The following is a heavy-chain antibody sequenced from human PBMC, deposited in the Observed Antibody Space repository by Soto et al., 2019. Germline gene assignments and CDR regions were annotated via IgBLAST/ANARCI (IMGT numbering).Heavy chain of an antibody. CDR3: ARERPPIVGALDY. J-gene: IGHJ4*02. D-gene: IGHD1-26*01. CDR2: IYYSGST. V-gene: IGHV4-61*01. CDR1: GGSVSSGSYY. Sequence: QVQLQESGPGLVKPSETLSLTCTVSGGSVSSGSYYWSWIRQPPGKGLEWIGYIYYSGSTNYNPSLKSRVTISVDTSKILFSLKLSSVTAADTAVYYCARERPPIVGALDYWGQGTLVTVSS.